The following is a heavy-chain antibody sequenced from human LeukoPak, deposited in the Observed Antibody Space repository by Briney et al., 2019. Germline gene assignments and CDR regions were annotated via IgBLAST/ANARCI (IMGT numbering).Heavy chain of an antibody. CDR2: IYYSGST. CDR1: GGSISSYY. CDR3: ARVDDYYGSGSYYSNWFDP. D-gene: IGHD3-10*01. V-gene: IGHV4-59*01. Sequence: SETLSPTCTVSGGSISSYYWSWIWQPPGKGLEWIGYIYYSGSTNYNPSLKSRVTISVDTSKNQFSLKLSSVTAADTAVYYCARVDDYYGSGSYYSNWFDPWGQGTLVTVSS. J-gene: IGHJ5*02.